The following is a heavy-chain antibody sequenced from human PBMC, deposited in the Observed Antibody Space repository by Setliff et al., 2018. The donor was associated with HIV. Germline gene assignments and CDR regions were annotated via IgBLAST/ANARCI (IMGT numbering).Heavy chain of an antibody. CDR2: MYYRGST. J-gene: IGHJ5*02. CDR3: ARGDYRITAAAGSGWFDP. D-gene: IGHD6-13*01. Sequence: PSETLSLTCTVSGGSISRSSYYWGWIRQPPGKGLEWIGSMYYRGSTYYNPSLKSRVSISADTSNNQLSLNLKYVTAADTATYYCARGDYRITAAAGSGWFDPWGQGTLVTVSS. V-gene: IGHV4-39*01. CDR1: GGSISRSSYY.